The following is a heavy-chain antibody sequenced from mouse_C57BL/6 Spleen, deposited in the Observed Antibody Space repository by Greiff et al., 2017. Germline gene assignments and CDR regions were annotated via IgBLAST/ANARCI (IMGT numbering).Heavy chain of an antibody. CDR1: GYAFSSSW. Sequence: VQLQQSGPELVKPGASVKISCKASGYAFSSSWMNWVKQRPGKGLEWIGRIYPGDGDTNYNGKFKGKATLTADKSSSTAYMQLSSLTSDDSAVYFCATGYAMDYWGQGTSVTVSS. CDR2: IYPGDGDT. V-gene: IGHV1-82*01. J-gene: IGHJ4*01. CDR3: ATGYAMDY.